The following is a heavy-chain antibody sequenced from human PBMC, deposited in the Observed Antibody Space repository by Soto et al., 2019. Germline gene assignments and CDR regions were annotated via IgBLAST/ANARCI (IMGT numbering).Heavy chain of an antibody. V-gene: IGHV4-38-2*01. Sequence: SETLSLTCGLSGLFISSGNYWVWIRKPPGKGLEWIGSIFHGGNTYYNPSLKSRVTISVDMSKNQFSLKLNSVTAADTAVYYCARARWYDAFDVWGQGTVVT. CDR2: IFHGGNT. J-gene: IGHJ3*01. CDR3: ARARWYDAFDV. D-gene: IGHD2-15*01. CDR1: GLFISSGNY.